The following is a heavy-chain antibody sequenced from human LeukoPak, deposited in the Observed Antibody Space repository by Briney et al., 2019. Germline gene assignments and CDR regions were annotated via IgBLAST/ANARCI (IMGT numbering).Heavy chain of an antibody. J-gene: IGHJ4*02. CDR2: IWYDGSNK. D-gene: IGHD3-22*01. Sequence: GRSLSLSCAASGFTFSSYGIHWVRQAPGKGLEWVAVIWYDGSNKYYADSVKGRFTISRDNSKNTLYLQMNSLRAEDTAVYYCAREDYYDSSGNTTITLDYWGQGTLVTVSS. CDR1: GFTFSSYG. CDR3: AREDYYDSSGNTTITLDY. V-gene: IGHV3-33*01.